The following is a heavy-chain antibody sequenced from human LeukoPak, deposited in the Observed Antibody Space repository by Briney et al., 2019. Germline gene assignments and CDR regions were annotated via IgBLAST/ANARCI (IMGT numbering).Heavy chain of an antibody. CDR2: INHSGST. J-gene: IGHJ4*02. D-gene: IGHD3-16*02. CDR3: ARAGWGSYRRNFDY. Sequence: PSETLSLTCAVYGGSFSGYYWSWIRQPPGKGLEWIGEINHSGSTNYNPSLKSRVTISVDTSKNQFSLKLSSVTAADTAVYYCARAGWGSYRRNFDYWGQGTLVTVSS. V-gene: IGHV4-34*01. CDR1: GGSFSGYY.